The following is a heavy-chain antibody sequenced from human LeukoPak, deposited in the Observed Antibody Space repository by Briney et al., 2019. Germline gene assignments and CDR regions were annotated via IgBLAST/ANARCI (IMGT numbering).Heavy chain of an antibody. CDR1: GFTFSSYS. Sequence: GGSLRLSCAPSGFTFSSYSMNWVRQAPGEGLEWVSSISSSSSYIYYADSVKGRFTISRDNAKNSLYPQMNSLRAEDTAVYYCARDRWDSYGPFDYWGQGTLVTVSS. D-gene: IGHD5-18*01. V-gene: IGHV3-21*01. CDR2: ISSSSSYI. CDR3: ARDRWDSYGPFDY. J-gene: IGHJ4*02.